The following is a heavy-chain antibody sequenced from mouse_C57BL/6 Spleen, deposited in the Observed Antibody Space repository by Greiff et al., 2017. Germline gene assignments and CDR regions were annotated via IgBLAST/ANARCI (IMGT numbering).Heavy chain of an antibody. D-gene: IGHD1-2*01. V-gene: IGHV1-26*01. CDR1: GYTFTDYY. J-gene: IGHJ3*01. CDR3: AREGLRLGSWFAY. CDR2: INPNNGGT. Sequence: VQLQQSGPELVKPGASVKISCKASGYTFTDYYMNWVKQSHGKSLEWIGDINPNNGGTSYNQKFKGKATLTVDKSSSTAYMELRSLTSEDSAVYYCAREGLRLGSWFAYWGQGTLVTVSA.